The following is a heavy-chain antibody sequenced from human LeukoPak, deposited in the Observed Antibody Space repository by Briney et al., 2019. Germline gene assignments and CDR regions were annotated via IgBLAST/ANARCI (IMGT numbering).Heavy chain of an antibody. D-gene: IGHD5-18*01. CDR3: AKEGDTALVTGYFDL. V-gene: IGHV1-69*01. CDR1: GGTFGSYV. Sequence: SVKVSCKASGGTFGSYVISWVRQAPGQRLEWMGGIIPIFGTAHYAQKFQGRLTITADESTSTVYMEMSSLRSEDTAMYCCAKEGDTALVTGYFDLWGRGTLVTVSA. J-gene: IGHJ2*01. CDR2: IIPIFGTA.